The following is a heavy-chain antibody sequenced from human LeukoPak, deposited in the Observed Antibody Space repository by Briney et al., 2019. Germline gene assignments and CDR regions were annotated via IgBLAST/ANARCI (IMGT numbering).Heavy chain of an antibody. V-gene: IGHV3-21*01. Sequence: GGTLRLSCAASGFTFSSYSLNWVRQAPGQGLERVSSISSSSSDIYYADSVRGRFTPSRHNPKNSLYLQMNSMRAQDTAVYSCARKGYYYDTSGYGHWGQGTLVTVSS. CDR2: ISSSSSDI. CDR1: GFTFSSYS. J-gene: IGHJ4*02. CDR3: ARKGYYYDTSGYGH. D-gene: IGHD3-22*01.